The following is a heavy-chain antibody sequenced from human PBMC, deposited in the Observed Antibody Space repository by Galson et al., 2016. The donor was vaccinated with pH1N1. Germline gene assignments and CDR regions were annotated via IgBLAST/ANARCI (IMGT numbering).Heavy chain of an antibody. D-gene: IGHD3-10*01. Sequence: PALVKPTQTLKLTCTLSGFSLSTFGVRVSWIRQSPGKALEWLARIDWAAEKFHSPSLKTRLTIPKDTSKDQVVLPMTNMDPVDTGTYYCARMGVASGGRYYYGMDVWGQGTTVTVSS. CDR3: ARMGVASGGRYYYGMDV. CDR1: GFSLSTFGVR. V-gene: IGHV2-70*04. CDR2: IDWAAEK. J-gene: IGHJ6*02.